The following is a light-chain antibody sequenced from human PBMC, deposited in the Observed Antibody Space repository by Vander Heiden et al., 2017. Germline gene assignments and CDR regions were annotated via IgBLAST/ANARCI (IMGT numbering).Light chain of an antibody. Sequence: QPALTQPASVSRSPGQSITISCTGTSSDVGSYNLVSWYQQHTGKAPKLMIYEVSKRPSGVSNRFSGSKSGNTASLTISGLQAEDEADYYCCSYAGSSTYWVFGGGTKLTVL. V-gene: IGLV2-23*02. J-gene: IGLJ3*02. CDR3: CSYAGSSTYWV. CDR1: SSDVGSYNL. CDR2: EVS.